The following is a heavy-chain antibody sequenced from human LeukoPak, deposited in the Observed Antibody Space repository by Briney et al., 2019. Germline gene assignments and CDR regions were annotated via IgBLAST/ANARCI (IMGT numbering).Heavy chain of an antibody. V-gene: IGHV1-18*04. CDR2: ISAYNGNT. CDR3: ARSGYYDSSGYYYPMEFDY. Sequence: ASVKVSCKASGYTFTGYYMHWVRQAPGQGLEWMGWISAYNGNTNYAQKLQGRVTMTTDTSTSTAYMELRSLRSDDTAVYYCARSGYYDSSGYYYPMEFDYWGQGTLVTVSS. D-gene: IGHD3-22*01. CDR1: GYTFTGYY. J-gene: IGHJ4*02.